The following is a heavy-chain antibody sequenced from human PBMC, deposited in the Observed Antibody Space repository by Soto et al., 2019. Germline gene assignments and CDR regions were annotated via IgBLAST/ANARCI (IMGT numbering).Heavy chain of an antibody. CDR2: ISGSGGST. Sequence: GGSLRLSCAASGFTFSSYAMSWVRQAPGKGLEWVSAISGSGGSTYYADSVKGRFTISRDNSKNTLYLQMNSLGAEDTAVYYCAKAGIYYDYIWGSYRQSETTYYFDYWGQGTLVTVSS. J-gene: IGHJ4*02. V-gene: IGHV3-23*01. D-gene: IGHD3-16*02. CDR1: GFTFSSYA. CDR3: AKAGIYYDYIWGSYRQSETTYYFDY.